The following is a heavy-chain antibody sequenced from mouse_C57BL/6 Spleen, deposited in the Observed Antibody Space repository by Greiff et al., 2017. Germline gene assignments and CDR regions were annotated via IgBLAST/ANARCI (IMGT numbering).Heavy chain of an antibody. J-gene: IGHJ2*01. CDR2: IYPGSGNT. V-gene: IGHV1-66*01. D-gene: IGHD1-1*01. CDR3: ASSYYYGSSGY. Sequence: QVQLQQSGPELVKPGASVKISCKASGYSFTSYYIHWVKQRPGQGLEWIGWIYPGSGNTKYNEKFKGKATLTADTSSSTAYMQLSSLTSEDSAVYYCASSYYYGSSGYWGQGTTLTVSS. CDR1: GYSFTSYY.